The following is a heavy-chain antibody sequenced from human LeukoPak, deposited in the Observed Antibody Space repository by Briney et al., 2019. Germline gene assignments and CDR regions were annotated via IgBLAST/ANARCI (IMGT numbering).Heavy chain of an antibody. J-gene: IGHJ4*02. CDR1: GGSFSGYY. CDR2: INHSGST. Sequence: SETLSLTCAVYGGSFSGYYWSWIRQPPGKGLEWIGEINHSGSTNYNPSLKSRVTISVDTSKNQFSLKLSSVTAADTAMYYCAKTNYYDTTDDKPYTTRFDYWGQGALVTVSS. D-gene: IGHD3-22*01. CDR3: AKTNYYDTTDDKPYTTRFDY. V-gene: IGHV4-34*01.